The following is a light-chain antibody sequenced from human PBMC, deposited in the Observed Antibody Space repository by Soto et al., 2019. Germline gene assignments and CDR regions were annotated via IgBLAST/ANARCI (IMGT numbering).Light chain of an antibody. Sequence: QSVLTQPPSASGTPGQRVTISCSGSSSNIGGNTVNWYQQLPGTAPKLLIYSNYQRPSGVPDRFSGSKSGTSASLAISGLQSEDEADYYCAAWDDNLNGPGYVFGTWTKVTVL. J-gene: IGLJ1*01. CDR1: SSNIGGNT. V-gene: IGLV1-44*01. CDR3: AAWDDNLNGPGYV. CDR2: SNY.